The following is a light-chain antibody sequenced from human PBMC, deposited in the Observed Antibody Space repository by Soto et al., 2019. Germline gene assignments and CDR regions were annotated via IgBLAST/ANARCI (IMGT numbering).Light chain of an antibody. J-gene: IGKJ1*01. CDR3: QHYVTSLTT. CDR2: GAS. CDR1: HSVTSNY. V-gene: IGKV3-20*01. Sequence: EIVLTQSPGILSLSPGERATLPCGASHSVTSNYLAWYQQKPGQAPRLLIFGASIRVXGIPDRFIGSGSGKDLTLTISRLEPEDFAVYYCQHYVTSLTTFGQGTKVDIK.